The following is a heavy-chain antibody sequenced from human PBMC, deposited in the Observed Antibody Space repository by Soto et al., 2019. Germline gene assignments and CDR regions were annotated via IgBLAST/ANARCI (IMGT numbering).Heavy chain of an antibody. V-gene: IGHV4-31*03. D-gene: IGHD6-13*01. CDR3: ARGAGNYYYGMDV. Sequence: SETLSLTCTVSGGSISSGGYYWSWIRQHPGKGLEWIGYIYYSGSTYYNPSLKSRVTISVDTSKNQFSLKLSSVTAADTAVYYCARGAGNYYYGMDVWGQGTTVTVSS. CDR1: GGSISSGGYY. J-gene: IGHJ6*02. CDR2: IYYSGST.